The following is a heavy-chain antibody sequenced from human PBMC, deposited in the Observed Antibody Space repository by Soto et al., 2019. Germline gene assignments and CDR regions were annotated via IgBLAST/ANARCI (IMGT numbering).Heavy chain of an antibody. Sequence: ASVKVSCKASGYTFTSYYMHWVRQAPGQGLEWMGIINPSGGSTSYAQKFQGRVTMTRDMSKSQFSLKLSSVTAADTAVYYCARHRGRSGWYEDFDYWGQGTLVTVSS. D-gene: IGHD6-19*01. CDR3: ARHRGRSGWYEDFDY. J-gene: IGHJ4*02. CDR1: GYTFTSYY. V-gene: IGHV1-46*01. CDR2: INPSGGST.